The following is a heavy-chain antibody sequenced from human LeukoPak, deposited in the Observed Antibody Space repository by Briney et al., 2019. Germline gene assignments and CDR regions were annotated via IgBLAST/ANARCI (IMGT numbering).Heavy chain of an antibody. D-gene: IGHD6-13*01. V-gene: IGHV3-23*01. CDR3: AKGVGSSSCYKFDC. CDR2: ISGSGGST. CDR1: GFTFSSYA. Sequence: GGSLRLSCGASGFTFSSYAMSWVRQAPGKGLEWVSAISGSGGSTHYADSVKGRFTISRDKSENTLYLQMNSLRAEDTAVYYCAKGVGSSSCYKFDCWGQGTLVTVSS. J-gene: IGHJ4*02.